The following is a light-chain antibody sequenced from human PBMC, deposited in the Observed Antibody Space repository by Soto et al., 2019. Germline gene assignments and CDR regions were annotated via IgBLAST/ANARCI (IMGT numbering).Light chain of an antibody. Sequence: IQMTQSPSSLSASVGDSVTITCRASQGIRNDLGCYQQKPGKAPKLLISAASILQSGVPSRFSGSGSGTDFTLTISNLQPEDFAGYYCQQTYSSPITFGQGTRLEI. J-gene: IGKJ5*01. CDR1: QGIRND. CDR3: QQTYSSPIT. CDR2: AAS. V-gene: IGKV1-39*01.